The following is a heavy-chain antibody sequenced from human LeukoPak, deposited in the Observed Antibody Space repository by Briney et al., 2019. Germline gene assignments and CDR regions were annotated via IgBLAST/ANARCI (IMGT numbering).Heavy chain of an antibody. J-gene: IGHJ4*02. Sequence: RGSLRLSCAASGFTFSSYAMSWVRQAPGKGLEWVSAISGSGGSTYYADSVKGRFTISRDNSKNTLYLQMNSLRAEDTAVYYCAKTFYSSGYPIDYWGQGTLVTVSP. CDR2: ISGSGGST. CDR1: GFTFSSYA. D-gene: IGHD3-22*01. V-gene: IGHV3-23*01. CDR3: AKTFYSSGYPIDY.